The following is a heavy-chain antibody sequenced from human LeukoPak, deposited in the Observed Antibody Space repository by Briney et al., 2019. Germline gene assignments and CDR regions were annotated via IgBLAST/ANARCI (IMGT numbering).Heavy chain of an antibody. CDR3: ARGDCSGGSCYGTDDAFDI. V-gene: IGHV3-13*05. J-gene: IGHJ3*02. Sequence: GGSLGLSCAASGFTFSSYDMHWVRQATGKGLEWVSAIGTAGDPYYPGSVKGRFTISRENAKNSLYLQMNSLRAGDTAVYYCARGDCSGGSCYGTDDAFDIWGQGTMVTVSS. D-gene: IGHD2-15*01. CDR2: IGTAGDP. CDR1: GFTFSSYD.